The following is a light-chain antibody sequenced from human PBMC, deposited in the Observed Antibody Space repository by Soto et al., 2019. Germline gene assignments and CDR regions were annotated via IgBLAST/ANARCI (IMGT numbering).Light chain of an antibody. CDR3: CSYAGSSTHVV. V-gene: IGLV2-23*01. CDR1: SSDVGSYNL. Sequence: QSVLTQPASVSGSPGQSITISCTGTSSDVGSYNLVSWYQQHPGKAPKLMIYEGSKRPSGVSNRFSGSKSGNTASLTISGLQAEDEAAYYCCSYAGSSTHVVFGGGTKVTVL. CDR2: EGS. J-gene: IGLJ2*01.